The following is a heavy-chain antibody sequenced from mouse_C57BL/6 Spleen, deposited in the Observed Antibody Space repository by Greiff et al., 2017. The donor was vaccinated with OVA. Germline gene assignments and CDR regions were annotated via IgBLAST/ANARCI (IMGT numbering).Heavy chain of an antibody. D-gene: IGHD1-1*01. CDR3: ARRATVVDWYFDV. Sequence: VQVVESGPGLVQPSQSLSITCTVSGFSLTSYGVHWVRQSPGKGLEWLGVIWSGGSTDYNAAFISRLSISKDNSKSQVFFKMNSLQADDTAIYYCARRATVVDWYFDVWGTGTTVTVSS. J-gene: IGHJ1*03. CDR2: IWSGGST. CDR1: GFSLTSYG. V-gene: IGHV2-2*01.